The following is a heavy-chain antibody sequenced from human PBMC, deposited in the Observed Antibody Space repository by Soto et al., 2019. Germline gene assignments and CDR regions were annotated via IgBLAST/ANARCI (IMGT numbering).Heavy chain of an antibody. CDR3: ATDLGGLPRAFDI. D-gene: IGHD3-3*01. V-gene: IGHV1-69*01. J-gene: IGHJ3*02. CDR1: GGTFSSYA. CDR2: IIPIFGTA. Sequence: QVQLVQSGAEVKKPGSSVKVSCKASGGTFSSYAFSWVRQAPGQGLEWMGGIIPIFGTANYAQRFQGRVTITADESTSTVYVELSSLRSEDTAVYYCATDLGGLPRAFDIWGQGTMVTVSS.